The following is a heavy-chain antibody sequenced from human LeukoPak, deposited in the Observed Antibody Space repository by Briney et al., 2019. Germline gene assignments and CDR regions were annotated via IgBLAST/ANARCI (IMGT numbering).Heavy chain of an antibody. Sequence: SETLSLTCAVYGGSFSGYYWSWIRQPPGKGLEWIGEINHSGSTNYNPSLKSRVTISVDTSKNLFSLKVSSVTAADTAVYYCARGRSNYYGMDVWGQGTTVTVSS. CDR3: ARGRSNYYGMDV. D-gene: IGHD1-26*01. J-gene: IGHJ6*02. V-gene: IGHV4-34*01. CDR1: GGSFSGYY. CDR2: INHSGST.